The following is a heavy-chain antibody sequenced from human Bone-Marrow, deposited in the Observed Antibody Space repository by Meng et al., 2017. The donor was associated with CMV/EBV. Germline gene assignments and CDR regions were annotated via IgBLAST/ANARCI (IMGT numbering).Heavy chain of an antibody. D-gene: IGHD1-1*01. CDR1: GFTVSSNY. V-gene: IGHV3-53*01. Sequence: GESLKISCAASGFTVSSNYMSWVRQAPGKGLEWVSVIYSGGSTYYADSVKGRFTISRDNSKNTLYLQMNSLRAEDTAVYYCARMGVQGSSAFDIWGQGTMVTVS. CDR2: IYSGGST. CDR3: ARMGVQGSSAFDI. J-gene: IGHJ3*02.